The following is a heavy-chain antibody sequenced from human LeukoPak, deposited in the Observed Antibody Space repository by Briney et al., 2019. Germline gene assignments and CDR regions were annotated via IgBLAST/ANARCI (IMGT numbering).Heavy chain of an antibody. Sequence: PGGSLGLSCAASGFTFGSFGMHWVRQAPGKGLEWVAVIWYDGSNKYYADSVKGRFTTSRDNSKNTLYLQMNSLRVEDTAVYYCARDGYSYGSIDYWGQGTLVTVSS. V-gene: IGHV3-33*01. J-gene: IGHJ4*02. CDR2: IWYDGSNK. D-gene: IGHD5-18*01. CDR1: GFTFGSFG. CDR3: ARDGYSYGSIDY.